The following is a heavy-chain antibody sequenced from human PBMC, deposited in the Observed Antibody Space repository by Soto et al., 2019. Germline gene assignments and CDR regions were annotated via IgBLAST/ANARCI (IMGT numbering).Heavy chain of an antibody. CDR1: GFTFSSYA. J-gene: IGHJ4*02. V-gene: IGHV3-23*01. CDR2: ISGSGGST. D-gene: IGHD2-2*01. Sequence: EVQLLESGGGLVQPGGSLRLSCAASGFTFSSYAMSWVRQAPGKGLEWVSAISGSGGSTYYADSVKGRFTISRDNSKNTLYLQMNSLRAEDTAVYYCAKDFFGVIAVEGLFDYWGQGTLVTVSS. CDR3: AKDFFGVIAVEGLFDY.